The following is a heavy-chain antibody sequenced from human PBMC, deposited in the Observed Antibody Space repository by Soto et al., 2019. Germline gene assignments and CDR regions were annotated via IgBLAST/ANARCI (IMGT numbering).Heavy chain of an antibody. J-gene: IGHJ6*02. CDR1: GGSISSYY. CDR3: ATQIYDFWSGYYYGMDV. V-gene: IGHV4-59*01. D-gene: IGHD3-3*01. Sequence: PSETLSLTCTVSGGSISSYYWSWIRQPPGKGLEWIGYIYYSGSTNYNPSLKSRVTISVDTSKNQFSLKLSSVTAADTAVYYCATQIYDFWSGYYYGMDVWGQGTTVTVSS. CDR2: IYYSGST.